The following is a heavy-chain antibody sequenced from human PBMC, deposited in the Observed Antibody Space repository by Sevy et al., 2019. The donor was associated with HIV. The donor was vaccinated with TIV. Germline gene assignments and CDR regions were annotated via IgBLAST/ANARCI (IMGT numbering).Heavy chain of an antibody. J-gene: IGHJ6*02. CDR2: IYYSGST. D-gene: IGHD4-17*01. V-gene: IGHV4-59*13. CDR1: GGSISSYY. Sequence: SETLSLTCTVSGGSISSYYWSWIRQPPGKGLEWIGYIYYSGSTNYNPSLKSRVTISVDTSKNQFSLKLSSVTAADTVVYYCARERANDYGDYGAYYYGMDVWGQGTTVTVSS. CDR3: ARERANDYGDYGAYYYGMDV.